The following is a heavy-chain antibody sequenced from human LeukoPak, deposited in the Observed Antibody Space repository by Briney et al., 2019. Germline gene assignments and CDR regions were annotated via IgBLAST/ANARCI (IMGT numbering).Heavy chain of an antibody. CDR2: IVPIFDTP. Sequence: SVKVSCKASGGTFRDFAVSWVRQAPGQGLEWMGGIVPIFDTPNYAQRFEDRVTITTDEATNTAYMGLTGLRSEDTAVYYCASDIYGSQPSDYWGQGTLVIVSS. J-gene: IGHJ4*02. CDR3: ASDIYGSQPSDY. CDR1: GGTFRDFA. V-gene: IGHV1-69*05. D-gene: IGHD3-10*01.